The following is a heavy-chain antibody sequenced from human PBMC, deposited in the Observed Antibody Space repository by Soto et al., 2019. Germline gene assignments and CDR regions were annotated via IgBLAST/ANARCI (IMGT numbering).Heavy chain of an antibody. Sequence: PSETLSLTCAVYGGSFSGYYWSWIRQPPGKGLEWIGEINHSGSTNYNPSLKSRVTISVDTSKNQFSLKLSSVTAADTAVYYCARVIRDDSSGYYKAYYYYGMDVWGQGTTVTVSS. V-gene: IGHV4-34*01. CDR1: GGSFSGYY. CDR3: ARVIRDDSSGYYKAYYYYGMDV. CDR2: INHSGST. D-gene: IGHD3-22*01. J-gene: IGHJ6*02.